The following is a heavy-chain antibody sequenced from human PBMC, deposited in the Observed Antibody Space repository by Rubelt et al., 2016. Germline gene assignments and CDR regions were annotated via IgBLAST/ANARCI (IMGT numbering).Heavy chain of an antibody. Sequence: QVQLVQSGAEVKKPGASVKVSCKASGYTFTSYGISWVRQAPGQGLEWMGWISVNSGDTKYAQKLQGRVTMTTDTSTSTAYMEVTSLRSDDTAVYSRARATNWNYAFDIWGQGTMVTVSS. CDR2: ISVNSGDT. J-gene: IGHJ3*02. V-gene: IGHV1-18*01. D-gene: IGHD1-7*01. CDR3: ARATNWNYAFDI. CDR1: GYTFTSYG.